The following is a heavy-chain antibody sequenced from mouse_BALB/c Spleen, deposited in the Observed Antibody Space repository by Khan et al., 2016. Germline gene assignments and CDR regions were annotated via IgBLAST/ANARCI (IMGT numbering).Heavy chain of an antibody. J-gene: IGHJ3*01. CDR3: TRSPYDYDVGFAY. D-gene: IGHD2-4*01. CDR2: IDPANGNT. Sequence: VQLQQSGAELVKPGASVKLSCTASGFNIKDTYMHWVKQRPEQGLEWIGRIDPANGNTKYDPKFQGKATITADTSSNTAYLQLRSLTSEDAAFYYCTRSPYDYDVGFAYWGQGTLVTVSA. CDR1: GFNIKDTY. V-gene: IGHV14-3*02.